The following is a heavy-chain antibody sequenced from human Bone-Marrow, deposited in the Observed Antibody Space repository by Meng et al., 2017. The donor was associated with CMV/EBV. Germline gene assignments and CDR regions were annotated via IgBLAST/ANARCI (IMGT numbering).Heavy chain of an antibody. Sequence: VSVKVSRKASGYTFTGYYMHWARQAPGQGLEWMGWINPKSGGTKYAQKFQGRVTMTRDTSMSTAYLDLSRLRSDDTAIYFCVRGGLGHYYYGLDVWGQGTTVTVSS. CDR3: VRGGLGHYYYGLDV. D-gene: IGHD3-10*01. CDR1: GYTFTGYY. V-gene: IGHV1-2*02. CDR2: INPKSGGT. J-gene: IGHJ6*02.